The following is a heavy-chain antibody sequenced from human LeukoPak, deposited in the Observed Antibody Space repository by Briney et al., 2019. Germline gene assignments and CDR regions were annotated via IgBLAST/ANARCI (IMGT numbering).Heavy chain of an antibody. CDR2: IKQDASEK. V-gene: IGHV3-7*01. CDR1: RFTFSNYW. Sequence: GGSLRLSCAASRFTFSNYWMNWVRQAPGKGLEWVANIKQDASEKYYVDSVRGRFTISRDNAKNSLYLQMNSLRAEDTAVYYCARNDQDYGDYDYWGQGTLVTVSS. J-gene: IGHJ4*02. D-gene: IGHD4-17*01. CDR3: ARNDQDYGDYDY.